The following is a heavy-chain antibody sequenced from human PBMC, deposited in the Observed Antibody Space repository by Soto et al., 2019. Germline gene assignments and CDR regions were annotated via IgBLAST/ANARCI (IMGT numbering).Heavy chain of an antibody. J-gene: IGHJ5*02. V-gene: IGHV1-69*13. Sequence: SVKVSCKASGGTFSSYAISWVRQAPGQGLEWMGGIIPIFGTANYAQKFQGRVTITADESTSTAYMELSSLRSEDTAVYYCARGRDIVVVPAATWFDPWGQGTLVTVPS. CDR3: ARGRDIVVVPAATWFDP. CDR2: IIPIFGTA. CDR1: GGTFSSYA. D-gene: IGHD2-2*01.